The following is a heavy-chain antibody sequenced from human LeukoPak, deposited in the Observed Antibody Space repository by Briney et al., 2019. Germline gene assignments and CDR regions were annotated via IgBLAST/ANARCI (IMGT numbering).Heavy chain of an antibody. CDR2: IIPIFGTA. D-gene: IGHD3-10*01. CDR3: AENYYYGSGSYYKGNYYYYGMDV. J-gene: IGHJ6*04. CDR1: GGTFISYA. Sequence: ASVKVSCKASGGTFISYAISWVRQAPRQGLEWMGGIIPIFGTANYAQKFQGRVTITADESTSTAYMELSSLRSEDTAVYYCAENYYYGSGSYYKGNYYYYGMDVWGKGTTVTVSS. V-gene: IGHV1-69*13.